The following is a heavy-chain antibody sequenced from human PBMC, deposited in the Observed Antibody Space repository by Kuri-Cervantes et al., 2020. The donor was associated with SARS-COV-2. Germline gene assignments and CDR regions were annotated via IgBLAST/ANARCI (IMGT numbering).Heavy chain of an antibody. CDR2: INPNSGGT. CDR1: GYTFTGYY. D-gene: IGHD6-19*01. CDR3: AREGGAVAGTPTRYYYGMDV. Sequence: ASVKVSCKASGYTFTGYYMHWVRQAPGQGLEWMGWINPNSGGTNYAQKFQGWVTMTRDTSISTAYMELSRLRSDDTAVYYCAREGGAVAGTPTRYYYGMDVWGQGTTVTVSS. J-gene: IGHJ6*02. V-gene: IGHV1-2*04.